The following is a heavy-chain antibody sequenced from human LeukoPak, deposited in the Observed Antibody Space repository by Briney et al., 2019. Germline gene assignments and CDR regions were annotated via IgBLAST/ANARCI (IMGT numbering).Heavy chain of an antibody. V-gene: IGHV4-39*01. J-gene: IGHJ6*03. CDR3: ARRGDMVRGAYYYYMDV. Sequence: WVRQPPGKGLEWIGSIYYSGSTYYNPSLKSRVTISVDTSKNQFSLKLSSVTAADTAVYYCARRGDMVRGAYYYYMDVWGKGTTVTISS. CDR2: IYYSGST. D-gene: IGHD3-10*01.